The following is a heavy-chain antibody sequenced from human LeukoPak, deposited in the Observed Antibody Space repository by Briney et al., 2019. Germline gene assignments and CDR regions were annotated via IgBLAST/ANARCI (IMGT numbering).Heavy chain of an antibody. V-gene: IGHV3-7*01. CDR2: IKQDGSEK. J-gene: IGHJ4*02. CDR3: ARPYSSSWYFPDPYYFDY. CDR1: GFTFSSYW. Sequence: PGGSLRLSRAASGFTFSSYWMSWVRQAPGKGLEWVANIKQDGSEKYYVDSVKGRFTISRDSAKNSLYLQMNSLRAEDTAVYYCARPYSSSWYFPDPYYFDYWGQGTLVTVSS. D-gene: IGHD6-13*01.